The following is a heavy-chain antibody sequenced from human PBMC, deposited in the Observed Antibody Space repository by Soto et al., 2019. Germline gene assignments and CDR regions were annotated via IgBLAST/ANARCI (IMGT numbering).Heavy chain of an antibody. Sequence: QLQLQESGSGLVKPSQTLSLACAVSGGSFSSGGDSWNWIRQPPGKGLEWMAYINHSGSTYYNPSLKGRVTISVDGSKNHFSLRLTSVTAADTAVYYCVRGSVSYVNFDYWGQGTLVTVSS. J-gene: IGHJ4*02. D-gene: IGHD5-18*01. V-gene: IGHV4-30-2*01. CDR3: VRGSVSYVNFDY. CDR1: GGSFSSGGDS. CDR2: INHSGST.